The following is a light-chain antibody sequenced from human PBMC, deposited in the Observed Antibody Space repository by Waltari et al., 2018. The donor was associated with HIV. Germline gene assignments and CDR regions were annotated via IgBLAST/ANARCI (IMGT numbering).Light chain of an antibody. V-gene: IGLV2-23*01. CDR3: SSYECDAIV. CDR1: TSDFGTYKL. Sequence: QSALTQPASVSGSLGQSITLSCTGRTSDFGTYKLVSWYQQHPCKAPKLIIYEDNRWPVGISTRFSASKSGNTASLTISGLQAEDEADYYCSSYECDAIVFGGGTELTVL. J-gene: IGLJ3*02. CDR2: EDN.